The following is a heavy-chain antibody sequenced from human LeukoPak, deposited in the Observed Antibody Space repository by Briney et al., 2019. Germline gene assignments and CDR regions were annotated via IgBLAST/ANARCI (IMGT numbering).Heavy chain of an antibody. D-gene: IGHD2-2*01. CDR2: IYYSGST. V-gene: IGHV4-39*01. Sequence: KPSETLSLTCTVSGGSISSSSYYWGWIRQPPGKGLEWIGSIYYSGSTYYNPSLKSRVTISVDTSKNQFSLKLSSVTAADTAVYYCARSDGVVVPFLFGYWGQGTLVTVSS. CDR1: GGSISSSSYY. J-gene: IGHJ4*02. CDR3: ARSDGVVVPFLFGY.